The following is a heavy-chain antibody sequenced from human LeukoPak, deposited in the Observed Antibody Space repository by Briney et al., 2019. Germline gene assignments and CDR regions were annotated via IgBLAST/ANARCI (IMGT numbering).Heavy chain of an antibody. J-gene: IGHJ4*02. CDR3: ARFLTLGYYDSSGYDY. CDR1: GYTFTGYY. D-gene: IGHD3-22*01. V-gene: IGHV1-2*06. CDR2: INPNSGGT. Sequence: GASVKVSCKASGYTFTGYYMHWVRQAPGQGLEWMGRINPNSGGTNYAQKFQGRVTMTRDTSISTAYMELSRLRSDDTAVYYCARFLTLGYYDSSGYDYWGQGTLVIVSS.